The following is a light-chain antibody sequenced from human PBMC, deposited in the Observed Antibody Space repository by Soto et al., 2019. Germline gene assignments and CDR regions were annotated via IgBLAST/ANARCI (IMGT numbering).Light chain of an antibody. CDR1: SSDVGNYKC. CDR3: TSFSTGSSYVI. Sequence: QSALTQPASVSGSPGQSITISCTGTSSDVGNYKCVSWYQEHPGKAPRLIIYQVTNRPSGVSNRFSGSKSGNTASLTISGLQAEDEADYYCTSFSTGSSYVIFGGGTKLTVL. CDR2: QVT. J-gene: IGLJ2*01. V-gene: IGLV2-14*01.